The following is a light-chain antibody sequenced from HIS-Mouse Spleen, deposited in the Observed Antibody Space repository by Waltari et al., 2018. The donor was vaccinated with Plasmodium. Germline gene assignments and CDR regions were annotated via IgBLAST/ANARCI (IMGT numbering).Light chain of an antibody. CDR3: YSTDSSGNHSWV. CDR2: EDS. CDR1: ALPKKY. V-gene: IGLV3-10*01. J-gene: IGLJ3*02. Sequence: SYELTQPPSVSVSPGQPARIPCSGDALPKKYAYWYQQKSGQAPVLVIYEDSKRPSGIPERFSGSSSGTMATLTISGAQVEDEADYYCYSTDSSGNHSWVFGGGTKLTVL.